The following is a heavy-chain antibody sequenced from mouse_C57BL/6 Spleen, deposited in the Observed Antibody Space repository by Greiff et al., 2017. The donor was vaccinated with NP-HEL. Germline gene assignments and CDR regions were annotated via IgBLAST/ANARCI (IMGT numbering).Heavy chain of an antibody. CDR3: ARGSNYFDY. CDR1: GYTFTSYW. CDR2: IYPGSGST. V-gene: IGHV1-55*01. Sequence: QVHVKQSGAELVKPGASVKMSCKASGYTFTSYWITWVKQRPGQGLEWIGDIYPGSGSTNYNEKFKSKATLTVDTSSSTAYMQLSSLTSEDAAVYYCARGSNYFDYWGQGTTLTVSS. J-gene: IGHJ2*01.